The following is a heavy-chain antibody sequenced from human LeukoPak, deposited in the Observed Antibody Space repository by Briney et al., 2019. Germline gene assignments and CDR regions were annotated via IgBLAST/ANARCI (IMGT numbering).Heavy chain of an antibody. CDR1: GLTFSVYS. CDR3: ATGDYYGSGSFFDP. V-gene: IGHV3-48*04. CDR2: ISSSGNTI. Sequence: GGSLRLSCAVSGLTFSVYSMNWVRQAPGKGLEWVSYISSSGNTIYYADSVKGRFTISRDNAKNSLYLQMNSLRAEDTAVYYCATGDYYGSGSFFDPWGQGTLVTVSS. D-gene: IGHD3-10*01. J-gene: IGHJ5*02.